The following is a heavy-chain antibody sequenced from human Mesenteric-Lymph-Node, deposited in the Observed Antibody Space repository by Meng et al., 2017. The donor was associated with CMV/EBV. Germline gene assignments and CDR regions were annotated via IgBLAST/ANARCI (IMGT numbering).Heavy chain of an antibody. CDR3: ARDGSYNLDY. Sequence: LSCAVSGLTLSNPWMHWVRQVPGKELVWVSRLTSDGRTAYADSVEGRFTISRDDATSTLYLQMNSLRAEDTAVYYCARDGSYNLDYWGQGTLVTVSS. J-gene: IGHJ4*02. CDR1: GLTLSNPW. V-gene: IGHV3-74*03. CDR2: LTSDGRTA. D-gene: IGHD3-10*01.